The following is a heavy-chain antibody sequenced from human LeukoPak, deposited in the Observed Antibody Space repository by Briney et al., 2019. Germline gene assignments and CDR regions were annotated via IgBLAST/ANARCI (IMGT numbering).Heavy chain of an antibody. D-gene: IGHD3-9*01. J-gene: IGHJ6*02. V-gene: IGHV3-74*01. CDR1: VFTFSSYW. CDR2: INSDGSST. CDR3: ARSDFDWLLFYYYGMDV. Sequence: GGSLRLSCAASVFTFSSYWMHGVRQAPGKGLLWVSRINSDGSSTSYADSVKGRFTISRDNAKNTLYLQMNSLRAEDTAVYYCARSDFDWLLFYYYGMDVWGQGTTVTVSS.